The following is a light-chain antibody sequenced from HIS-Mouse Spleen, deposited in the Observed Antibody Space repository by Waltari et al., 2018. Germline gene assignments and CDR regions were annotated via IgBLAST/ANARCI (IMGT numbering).Light chain of an antibody. V-gene: IGKV3-11*01. CDR2: DAS. Sequence: EIVLTQSPATLSLSPGERATLSCRASQSVSSYLAWYQQKPGQAPRLLIYDASDRATGIPARFSGSGSGTDFTLTISSLEPEDFAVYYCQQRSNWPPENTFGQVTKLEIK. J-gene: IGKJ2*01. CDR3: QQRSNWPPENT. CDR1: QSVSSY.